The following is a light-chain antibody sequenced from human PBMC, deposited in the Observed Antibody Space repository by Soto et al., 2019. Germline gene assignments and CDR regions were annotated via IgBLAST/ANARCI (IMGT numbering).Light chain of an antibody. J-gene: IGKJ3*01. V-gene: IGKV1-39*01. Sequence: DIQMTQSPSSLSASVGDRVTITCRASQSISIYLNWYQQKPGKAPNLLIYAASTLQSGVPSRFSGSGSGTDFSLTISSLQPDDFATYYSQQSYSTPRTFGPGTKVDIK. CDR2: AAS. CDR3: QQSYSTPRT. CDR1: QSISIY.